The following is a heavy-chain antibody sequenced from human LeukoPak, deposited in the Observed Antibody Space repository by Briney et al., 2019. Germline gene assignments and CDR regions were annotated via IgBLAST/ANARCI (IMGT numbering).Heavy chain of an antibody. D-gene: IGHD6-19*01. J-gene: IGHJ4*02. CDR3: ARTYPGIALAGTFDY. V-gene: IGHV3-7*01. Sequence: GGSLRLSCSASGFTFSSYWMGWVRQAPGKGLQWVANIKEDGTEKYYEDSEKGRFTISRDNAKNSLYLQMDSLRADDTTVYYCARTYPGIALAGTFDYWGQGTLVTVSS. CDR2: IKEDGTEK. CDR1: GFTFSSYW.